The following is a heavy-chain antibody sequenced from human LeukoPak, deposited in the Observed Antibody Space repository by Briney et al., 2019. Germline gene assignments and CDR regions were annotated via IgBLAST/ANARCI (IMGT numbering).Heavy chain of an antibody. D-gene: IGHD6-13*01. J-gene: IGHJ6*03. V-gene: IGHV1-69*13. CDR2: IIPIFGRG. Sequence: PVRVSSTPSVRTFTTYAISRVRQAPGQGGGGRGGIIPIFGRGNYAHKFQGRVTITADESTSTAYMELSSLRSEDTAVYYCARDGAAARSSYYLDYMDVWGKGTTVTVSS. CDR3: ARDGAAARSSYYLDYMDV. CDR1: VRTFTTYA.